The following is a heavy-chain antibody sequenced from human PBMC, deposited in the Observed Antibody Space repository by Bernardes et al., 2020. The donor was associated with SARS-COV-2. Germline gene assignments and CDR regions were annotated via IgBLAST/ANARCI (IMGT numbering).Heavy chain of an antibody. CDR2: ISAYNGNT. Sequence: ASVKVSCKASGYTFTSYGISWVRQAPGQGLEWMGWISAYNGNTNYAQKLQGRVTMTTDTSTSTAYMELRSLRSDDTAVYYCARDRDYHPVVLYYYGMDVWGQGTTVTVSS. CDR1: GYTFTSYG. D-gene: IGHD4-17*01. CDR3: ARDRDYHPVVLYYYGMDV. J-gene: IGHJ6*02. V-gene: IGHV1-18*01.